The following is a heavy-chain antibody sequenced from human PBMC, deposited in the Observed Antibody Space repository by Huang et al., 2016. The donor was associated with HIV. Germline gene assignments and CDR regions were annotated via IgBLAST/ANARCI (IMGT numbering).Heavy chain of an antibody. CDR3: ARLSTTWYFDY. CDR1: GYSFTSYW. Sequence: EVQLVQSGAEVKKPGASLKISCKGSGYSFTSYWIGWVRQMPGKGLEWRGTIYPGDADTRDSPSFQGKVTISADKSINTAYLQWSSLKASDTAMYYCARLSTTWYFDYWGQGTLVTVSS. J-gene: IGHJ4*02. CDR2: IYPGDADT. V-gene: IGHV5-51*01. D-gene: IGHD1-1*01.